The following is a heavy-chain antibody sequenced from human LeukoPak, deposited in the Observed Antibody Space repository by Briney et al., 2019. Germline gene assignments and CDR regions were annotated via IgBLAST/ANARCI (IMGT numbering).Heavy chain of an antibody. Sequence: GGSLRLSCAASGFTFSSSAMSWVRQAPGKGLEWVSAISNNGGYTYYADSVQGRFTISRDNSKSTLCLQMNSLRAEDTAVYYCARHFERSIAVVGHGMDVWGQGTTVTVSS. D-gene: IGHD6-19*01. CDR3: ARHFERSIAVVGHGMDV. V-gene: IGHV3-23*01. CDR2: ISNNGGYT. J-gene: IGHJ6*02. CDR1: GFTFSSSA.